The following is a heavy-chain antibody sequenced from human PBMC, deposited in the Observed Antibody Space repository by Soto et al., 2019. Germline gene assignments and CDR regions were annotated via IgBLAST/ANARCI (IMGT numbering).Heavy chain of an antibody. V-gene: IGHV4-31*03. CDR3: ARNYDFGAHYYYYGMDV. D-gene: IGHD3-3*01. J-gene: IGHJ6*02. CDR1: GGSISSGGYY. CDR2: IYYSGST. Sequence: QVQLQESGPGLVKPSQTLSLTCTVSGGSISSGGYYWSWIRQHPGKGLEWIGYIYYSGSTYYNPSLKSRVTISVDTSKNQFSLKLSSVTAADTAVYYCARNYDFGAHYYYYGMDVWGQGTTVTVSS.